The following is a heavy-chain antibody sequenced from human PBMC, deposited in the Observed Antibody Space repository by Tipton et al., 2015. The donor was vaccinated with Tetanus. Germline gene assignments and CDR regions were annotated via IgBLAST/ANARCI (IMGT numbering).Heavy chain of an antibody. CDR3: ARDRRSYIASAGYGMDV. J-gene: IGHJ6*02. CDR1: GFTFSDYS. Sequence: QLVQSGGGLVQPGGSLRLSCVGSGFTFSDYSINWVRQAPGRGLEWVTFISGSGGHIYYADSVKGRFTVSRDNAKNSVYLQMSSLRDDDTAIYYCARDRRSYIASAGYGMDVWGQGTPVTASS. D-gene: IGHD6-13*01. V-gene: IGHV3-48*02. CDR2: ISGSGGHI.